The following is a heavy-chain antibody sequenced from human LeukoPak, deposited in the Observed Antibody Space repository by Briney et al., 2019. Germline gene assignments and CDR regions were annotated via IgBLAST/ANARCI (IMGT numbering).Heavy chain of an antibody. D-gene: IGHD6-13*01. CDR1: GGSISSYY. Sequence: PSETPSLTCTVSGGSISSYYWSWIRQPAGKGLEWIGRIYTSGSTNYNPSLNSRVTISRDTSKNHFSLELSSATAADTAVYFCARGRVSSSTWYSTYYYYFYMDVWGKGTTVTVSS. CDR2: IYTSGST. J-gene: IGHJ6*03. V-gene: IGHV4-4*07. CDR3: ARGRVSSSTWYSTYYYYFYMDV.